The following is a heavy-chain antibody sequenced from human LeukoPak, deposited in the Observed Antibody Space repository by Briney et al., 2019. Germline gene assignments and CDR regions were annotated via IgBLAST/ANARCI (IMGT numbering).Heavy chain of an antibody. CDR2: INFDGSST. V-gene: IGHV3-74*01. CDR3: ARIASHSSTWYDGGS. D-gene: IGHD6-13*01. Sequence: GGSLRLSCAASGFTLSSYWMHSVRQAPGKGLVWVSRINFDGSSTTYADSVKGRFTISRDNAKNTLYLQMNSLRAEDTGVYYCARIASHSSTWYDGGSWGQGTLVTVSS. CDR1: GFTLSSYW. J-gene: IGHJ5*02.